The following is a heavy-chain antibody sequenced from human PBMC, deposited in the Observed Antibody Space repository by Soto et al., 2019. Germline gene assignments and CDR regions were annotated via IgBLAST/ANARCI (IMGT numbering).Heavy chain of an antibody. CDR3: AGGHSSGWYSGYFQH. Sequence: GPKRLPRSAAWFTFVNLAIRWVRQAPRKGLEWVSAISGSGGSTYYADSVKGRFTISRDNSKNTLYLQMNSLRAEDTTVYYCAGGHSSGWYSGYFQHWGQGTLVTVSS. CDR1: WFTFVNLA. D-gene: IGHD6-19*01. CDR2: ISGSGGST. V-gene: IGHV3-23*01. J-gene: IGHJ1*01.